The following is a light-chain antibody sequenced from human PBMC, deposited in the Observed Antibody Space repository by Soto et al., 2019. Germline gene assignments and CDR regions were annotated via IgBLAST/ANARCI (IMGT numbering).Light chain of an antibody. CDR1: QSVSSN. CDR2: GAS. Sequence: EILMTQSPATLSMPQGGSATVHSTPSQSVSSNVAWYQQIPGQTPRLLIYGASTRATGIPVRFSGSGSGTEFTLTISSLQSEDFAVYYFNQYDDGPYTFGQGTKVDIK. V-gene: IGKV3-15*01. CDR3: NQYDDGPYT. J-gene: IGKJ2*01.